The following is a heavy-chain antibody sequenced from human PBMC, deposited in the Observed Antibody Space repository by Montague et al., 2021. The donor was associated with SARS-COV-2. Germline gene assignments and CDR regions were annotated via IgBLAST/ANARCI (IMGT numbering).Heavy chain of an antibody. J-gene: IGHJ4*02. Sequence: SKTLSLTCTVSGGSISSYFWSWIRQSPGKGLEWIGYFYHSGGTKYNPSLKSRVTISGDTSKNQFSLKLSSVTTADTAVYYCARSGAVPVDWGQGTLVTVSS. V-gene: IGHV4-59*13. CDR3: ARSGAVPVD. CDR1: GGSISSYF. D-gene: IGHD3-10*01. CDR2: FYHSGGT.